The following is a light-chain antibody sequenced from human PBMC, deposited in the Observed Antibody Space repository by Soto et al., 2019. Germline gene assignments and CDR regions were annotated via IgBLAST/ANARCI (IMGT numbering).Light chain of an antibody. V-gene: IGKV1-8*01. J-gene: IGKJ1*01. CDR3: KHKYTYPAWT. CDR1: QGISMY. Sequence: AIRMTQSPSSFSASTGDRVTITCRASQGISMYLAWYQQKPGNAPKLLIYAASTLQSGVPSRFRCSGSGTEFTLNINCLQSEEFASYYCKHKYTYPAWTFGHGTKVEIK. CDR2: AAS.